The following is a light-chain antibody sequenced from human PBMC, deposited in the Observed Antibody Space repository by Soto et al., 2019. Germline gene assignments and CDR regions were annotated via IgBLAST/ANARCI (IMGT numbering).Light chain of an antibody. J-gene: IGKJ1*01. CDR3: EQSYSTRWT. CDR2: GAS. Sequence: DIQMTQSPSSLSASVGDRVTITCRASQSISNYLNWYQQKPGKAPKLLIYGASSLQSGVPSRFSGSGSGTEFTLTISSLQPEDFATYYCEQSYSTRWTFGQGTQVEIK. CDR1: QSISNY. V-gene: IGKV1-39*01.